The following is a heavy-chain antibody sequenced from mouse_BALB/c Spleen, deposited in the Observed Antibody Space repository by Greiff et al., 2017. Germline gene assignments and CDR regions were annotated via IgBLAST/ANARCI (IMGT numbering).Heavy chain of an antibody. CDR2: IDPENGNT. J-gene: IGHJ3*01. Sequence: VQLKESGAELVRPGALVKLSCKASGFNIKDYYMHWVKQRPEQGLEWIGWIDPENGNTIYDPKFQGKASITADTSSNTAYLQLSSLTSEDTAVYYGARPNYYGSSSWFAYWGQGTLVTVSA. V-gene: IGHV14-1*02. D-gene: IGHD1-1*01. CDR1: GFNIKDYY. CDR3: ARPNYYGSSSWFAY.